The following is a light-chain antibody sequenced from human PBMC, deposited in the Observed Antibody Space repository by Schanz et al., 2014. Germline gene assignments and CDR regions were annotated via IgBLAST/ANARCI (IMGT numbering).Light chain of an antibody. CDR2: ANT. CDR3: QSYDNSLSGV. CDR1: TSNIGSGFQ. V-gene: IGLV1-40*01. Sequence: QSVLTQPPSVSGAPGQRVTISCNGSTSNIGSGFQVHWYRQLPGSAPTLVIYANTLRPSGVPDRFSGSKSGTSASLAITGLQAEDEANYYCQSYDNSLSGVFGGGTKVTVL. J-gene: IGLJ3*02.